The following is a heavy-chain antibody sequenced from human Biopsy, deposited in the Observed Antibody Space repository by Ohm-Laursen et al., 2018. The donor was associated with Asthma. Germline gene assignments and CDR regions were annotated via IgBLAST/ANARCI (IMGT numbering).Heavy chain of an antibody. CDR1: GGSISSDY. CDR2: IHNSGNT. D-gene: IGHD5-18*01. CDR3: ARGQGRGIQLWSLDP. V-gene: IGHV4-59*07. Sequence: SDTLSLTCTVSGGSISSDYWSWLRQSPGKGLEWIGYIHNSGNTNYNPSLKSRVTISLGTSKNHFSLRLSFVTAADTAVYFCARGQGRGIQLWSLDPWGQGILVTVSS. J-gene: IGHJ5*02.